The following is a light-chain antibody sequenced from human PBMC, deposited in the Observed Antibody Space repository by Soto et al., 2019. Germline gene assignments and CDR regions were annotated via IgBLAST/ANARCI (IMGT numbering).Light chain of an antibody. V-gene: IGLV2-14*01. CDR2: EVS. J-gene: IGLJ2*01. CDR1: SSDIGGYNY. Sequence: QSALTQPASVSGSPGQSITISCTGTSSDIGGYNYVSWYQQHPGKAPKVIIYEVSNRSSGVSNRFSGSKSGNTASLTISGLQAEDEADYYCSSYVNYNTFVIFGGGTKLTVL. CDR3: SSYVNYNTFVI.